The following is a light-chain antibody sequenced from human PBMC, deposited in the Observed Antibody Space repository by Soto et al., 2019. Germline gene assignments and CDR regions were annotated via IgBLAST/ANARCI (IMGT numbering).Light chain of an antibody. CDR1: QSVSSY. J-gene: IGKJ4*01. Sequence: EIVLTQSPATLSLSPGERATLSCRASQSVSSYLGWYQQRPGQAPRLLIYDTSNRATGIPARFSGSGSGTDFTLTISSLEPEDCAVYYCQQRSSWPLTFGGGTKVEI. V-gene: IGKV3-11*01. CDR3: QQRSSWPLT. CDR2: DTS.